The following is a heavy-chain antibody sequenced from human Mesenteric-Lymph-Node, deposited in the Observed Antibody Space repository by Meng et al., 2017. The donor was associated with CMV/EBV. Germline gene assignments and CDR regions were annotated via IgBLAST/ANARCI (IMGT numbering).Heavy chain of an antibody. CDR2: VSVSGGST. V-gene: IGHV3-23*01. CDR1: GVIFSSYV. D-gene: IGHD6-19*01. Sequence: CAASGVIFSSYVMSCVRQAAGKGLEWASVVSVSGGSTYYAASVKGRFTISRDNSKNTVYQQMNSLRPEDTAVYYCAKGFSSGWYSSDYWGQGTLVTVSS. CDR3: AKGFSSGWYSSDY. J-gene: IGHJ4*02.